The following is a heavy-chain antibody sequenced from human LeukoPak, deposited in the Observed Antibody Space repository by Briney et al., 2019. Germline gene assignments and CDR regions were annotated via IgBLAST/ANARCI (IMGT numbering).Heavy chain of an antibody. CDR1: GFIFSNYW. CDR3: ARVGSNCGGDCYPYAFDV. V-gene: IGHV3-74*01. J-gene: IGHJ3*01. Sequence: PGGSLRLSCAASGFIFSNYWMYWVRQAPGRGLVRVSHINSDGSSTTYADSVKGRFTVSRDNAKNMLYLVMNSLSAEDTAAYYCARVGSNCGGDCYPYAFDVWGQGTVVTVSS. D-gene: IGHD2-21*02. CDR2: INSDGSST.